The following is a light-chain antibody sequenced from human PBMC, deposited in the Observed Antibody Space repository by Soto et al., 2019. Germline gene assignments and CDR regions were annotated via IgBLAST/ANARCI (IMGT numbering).Light chain of an antibody. Sequence: QSALTQPPSASGSPGQSVTISCTETSSDVGGYNYVSWYQQHPGKAPKLMISEVSKRPSGVPDRFSGSKSGNTASLTVSGLQAEEEADDYCSSFAGNNNLVFGGGTQLTVL. V-gene: IGLV2-8*01. CDR2: EVS. CDR1: SSDVGGYNY. CDR3: SSFAGNNNLV. J-gene: IGLJ2*01.